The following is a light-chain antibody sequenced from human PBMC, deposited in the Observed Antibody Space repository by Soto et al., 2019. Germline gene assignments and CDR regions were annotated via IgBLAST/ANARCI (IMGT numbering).Light chain of an antibody. CDR2: GAS. J-gene: IGKJ5*01. CDR3: QQYNNWPYT. V-gene: IGKV3-15*01. CDR1: QSVSNTY. Sequence: EIVMTQSPATLSVSPGERATLSCRASQSVSNTYLAWYQQKPGQAPRLLIYGASTRATGIPARFSGSGSGTEFTLTISSLQSEDFAVYYCQQYNNWPYTFGQGTRLEIK.